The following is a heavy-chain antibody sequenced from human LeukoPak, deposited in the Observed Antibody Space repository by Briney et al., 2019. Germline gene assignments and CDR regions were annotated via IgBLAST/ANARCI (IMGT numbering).Heavy chain of an antibody. J-gene: IGHJ6*02. CDR1: GYTFTSYG. CDR3: ARAGYYDFWSGGRYYYYGMDV. Sequence: ASVKVSCKASGYTFTSYGISWVRQAPGQGLEWMGWISAYNGNTNYAQKLQGRVTMTPDTSTSTAYMELRSLRSDDTAVYYCARAGYYDFWSGGRYYYYGMDVWGQGTTVTVSS. V-gene: IGHV1-18*01. D-gene: IGHD3-3*01. CDR2: ISAYNGNT.